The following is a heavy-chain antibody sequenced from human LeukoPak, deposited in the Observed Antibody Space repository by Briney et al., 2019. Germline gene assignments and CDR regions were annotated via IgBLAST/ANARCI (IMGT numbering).Heavy chain of an antibody. Sequence: GSLRLSCAASGFTFSDYGIHWVRQAPGKGLEWVAVISYDGSKKYYADSVRGRFTISRDNSKNTLYLQMNSLRAEDTAVYFCARYVDSKCYFDYWGQGTLVTVSS. V-gene: IGHV3-30*03. CDR1: GFTFSDYG. J-gene: IGHJ4*02. D-gene: IGHD5-12*01. CDR2: ISYDGSKK. CDR3: ARYVDSKCYFDY.